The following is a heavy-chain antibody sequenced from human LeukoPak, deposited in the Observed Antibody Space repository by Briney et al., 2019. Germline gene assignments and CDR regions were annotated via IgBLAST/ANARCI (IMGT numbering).Heavy chain of an antibody. Sequence: GASVTVSCKASGGTFINYAISWVRQAPGQGLEWMGGIIPLFGAANFAQKFQGRVTFTADKTTSTAYMELSSLRSEDTAVYYCASRSPYNGYDLYDYWGQGTLVTVSS. V-gene: IGHV1-69*06. CDR2: IIPLFGAA. D-gene: IGHD5-12*01. CDR3: ASRSPYNGYDLYDY. CDR1: GGTFINYA. J-gene: IGHJ4*02.